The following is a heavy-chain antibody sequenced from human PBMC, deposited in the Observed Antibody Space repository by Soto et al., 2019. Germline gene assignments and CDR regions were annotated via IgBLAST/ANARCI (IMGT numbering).Heavy chain of an antibody. CDR1: GFTFSDYD. D-gene: IGHD2-2*01. J-gene: IGHJ4*02. CDR2: TSSSGSTT. V-gene: IGHV3-11*04. Sequence: PGGSLRLSCAASGFTFSDYDMSWIRQAPGKGLEWVSYTSSSGSTTYYTDSVKGRFTMSRDNAKNSLYLQMNSLRAEDTAVYYCARDPVLEFDSCPYFDYWGQGTLVTVSS. CDR3: ARDPVLEFDSCPYFDY.